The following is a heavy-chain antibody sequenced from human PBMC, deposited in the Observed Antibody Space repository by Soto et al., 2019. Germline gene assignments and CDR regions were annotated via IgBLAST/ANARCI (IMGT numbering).Heavy chain of an antibody. J-gene: IGHJ6*02. CDR3: ARVTGRYYYGMDV. CDR1: GGSISSYC. CDR2: IYYSGST. V-gene: IGHV4-59*12. Sequence: SETLSLTCTVAGGSISSYCWSWIRQPPGKGLEWIGYIYYSGSTNYNPSLKSRVTISVDTSKNQFSLKLSSVTAADTAVYYCARVTGRYYYGMDVWGQGTTVTVSS.